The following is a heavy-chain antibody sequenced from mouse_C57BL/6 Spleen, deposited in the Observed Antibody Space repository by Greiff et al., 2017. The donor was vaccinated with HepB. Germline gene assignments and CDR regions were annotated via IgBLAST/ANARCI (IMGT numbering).Heavy chain of an antibody. J-gene: IGHJ3*01. CDR3: ARRDSGGFAY. CDR1: GYTFTDYN. Sequence: EVQLQQSGPELVKPGASVKIPCKASGYTFTDYNMDWVKQSHGKSLEWIGDINPNNGGTIYNQKFKGKATLTVDKSSSTAYMELRSLKSEDTAVYYWARRDSGGFAYWGQGTLVTVSA. CDR2: INPNNGGT. D-gene: IGHD3-3*01. V-gene: IGHV1-18*01.